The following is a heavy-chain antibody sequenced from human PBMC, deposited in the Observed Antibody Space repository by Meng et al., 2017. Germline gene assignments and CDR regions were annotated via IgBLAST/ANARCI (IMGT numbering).Heavy chain of an antibody. CDR1: GGSVSSGSYY. D-gene: IGHD3-22*01. CDR3: ARGLTYYYDSSGYYFDY. V-gene: IGHV4-61*01. J-gene: IGHJ4*02. Sequence: QVQLQDPGPGLVRPSETLALTCTVSGGSVSSGSYYWSWIRQPRGKGLEWIGYIYYSGSTNYNPSLKSRVTISVDTSKNQFSLKLSSVTAADTAVYYCARGLTYYYDSSGYYFDYWGQGTLVTVSS. CDR2: IYYSGST.